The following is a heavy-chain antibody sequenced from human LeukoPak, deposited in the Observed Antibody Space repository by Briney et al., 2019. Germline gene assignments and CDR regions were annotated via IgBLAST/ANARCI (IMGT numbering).Heavy chain of an antibody. D-gene: IGHD2-2*02. V-gene: IGHV4-34*01. Sequence: SETLSLTCAVYGGSFSGYYWSWIRQPPGKGLEWIGEINHSGSTNYNPSLKSRVIISVDTSKNQFSLKLSSVTAADTAVYYCARGRNYCSSTSCYNRSWFDPWGQGTLVTVSS. CDR2: INHSGST. J-gene: IGHJ5*02. CDR1: GGSFSGYY. CDR3: ARGRNYCSSTSCYNRSWFDP.